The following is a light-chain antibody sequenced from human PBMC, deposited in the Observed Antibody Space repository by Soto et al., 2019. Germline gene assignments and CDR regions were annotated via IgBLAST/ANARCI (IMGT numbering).Light chain of an antibody. V-gene: IGKV1-5*01. CDR1: QSIAAS. CDR2: DVS. CDR3: QQPYSTVRT. J-gene: IGKJ1*01. Sequence: DIQMTQAPSALSASLGDTVTITCRASQSIAASLAWYQHKPGEAPKLLIYDVSSLETGVPSRFSGSGSGTEFTLTISSLQPEDFATYYCQQPYSTVRTFGQGTKVDIK.